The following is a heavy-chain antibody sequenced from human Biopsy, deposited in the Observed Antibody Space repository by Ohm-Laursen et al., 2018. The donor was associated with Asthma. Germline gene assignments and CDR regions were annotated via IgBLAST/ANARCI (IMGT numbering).Heavy chain of an antibody. Sequence: SLRLSCAASGFTVSRDYMFWVRQAPGKGLEWVSVIYSGGTSHTADSVRGRFTISRDYSKNTLYLQMHSLRAEDTAVYYCARGDSSGWSHYYFDPWGQGTRVTVSS. V-gene: IGHV3-53*01. CDR1: GFTVSRDY. CDR2: IYSGGTS. J-gene: IGHJ5*02. D-gene: IGHD6-19*01. CDR3: ARGDSSGWSHYYFDP.